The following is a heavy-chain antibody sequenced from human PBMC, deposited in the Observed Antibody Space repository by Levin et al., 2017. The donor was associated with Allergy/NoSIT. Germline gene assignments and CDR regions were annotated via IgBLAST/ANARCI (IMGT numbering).Heavy chain of an antibody. J-gene: IGHJ4*02. V-gene: IGHV3-33*01. CDR3: ARAVRGVLSDY. D-gene: IGHD3-10*02. CDR2: IWFDGSNK. CDR1: GFTFSSHG. Sequence: PGGSLRLSCVASGFTFSSHGMHWVRQAPGKGLEWVGIIWFDGSNKYYADSVKGRFTISRDDSKNTVYLQMNSLRVEDTAVYFCARAVRGVLSDYWGQGTLVTVSS.